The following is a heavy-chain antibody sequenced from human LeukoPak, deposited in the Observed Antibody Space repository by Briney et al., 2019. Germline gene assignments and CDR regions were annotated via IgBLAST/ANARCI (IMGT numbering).Heavy chain of an antibody. CDR3: ARSKMNYDSSGYPHQLYYYYGMDV. CDR2: IYYSGST. CDR1: AGSISSYY. J-gene: IGHJ6*02. Sequence: SETLSLTCTVSAGSISSYYWSWIRQPPGKGLEWIGYIYYSGSTNYNPSLKSRVTISVDTSKNQFSLKLSSVTAADTAVYYCARSKMNYDSSGYPHQLYYYYGMDVWGQGTTVTVSS. V-gene: IGHV4-59*01. D-gene: IGHD3-22*01.